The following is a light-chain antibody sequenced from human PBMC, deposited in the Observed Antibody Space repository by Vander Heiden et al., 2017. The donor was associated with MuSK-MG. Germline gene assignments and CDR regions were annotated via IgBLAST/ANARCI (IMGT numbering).Light chain of an antibody. Sequence: DLPLTQSPSSLSASVGDRVTITCRVSQDICSYLSWYRQKPRKVPNLLSYRASNLRSGVPSRFSGSGSGTDFTLAINTLQPEDVAAYYGQRTYNAPPITFGQGTRLVIK. CDR1: QDICSY. CDR2: RAS. V-gene: IGKV1-27*01. J-gene: IGKJ5*01. CDR3: QRTYNAPPIT.